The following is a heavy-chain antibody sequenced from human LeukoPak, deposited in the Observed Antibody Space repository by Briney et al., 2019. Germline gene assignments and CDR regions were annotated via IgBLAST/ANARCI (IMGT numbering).Heavy chain of an antibody. CDR1: GGSVSSSSYY. CDR3: ARHEIRIYYGSGTLNWFDP. CDR2: IYYSGGT. Sequence: PSETLSLTCTVSGGSVSSSSYYWGWIRQPPGKGLEWIGSIYYSGGTYYNPSLKSRVTISVDTSKNQSSLKLNSVTAADTAVYYCARHEIRIYYGSGTLNWFDPWGQGTLVTVSS. D-gene: IGHD3-10*01. V-gene: IGHV4-39*01. J-gene: IGHJ5*02.